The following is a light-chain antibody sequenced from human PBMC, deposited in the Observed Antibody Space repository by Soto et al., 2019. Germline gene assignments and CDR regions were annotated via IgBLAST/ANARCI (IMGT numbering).Light chain of an antibody. CDR2: AAS. CDR1: QVISNY. V-gene: IGKV1-27*01. Sequence: DIQMTQSPSSLSASIGDRITITCRASQVISNYLAWYQQKPGKVPKLLIYAASTLQSGVPSRFSGSGSGTDFTLTINSLQPEDFATYYCQKYNSAPITFDQGTRLEIK. J-gene: IGKJ5*01. CDR3: QKYNSAPIT.